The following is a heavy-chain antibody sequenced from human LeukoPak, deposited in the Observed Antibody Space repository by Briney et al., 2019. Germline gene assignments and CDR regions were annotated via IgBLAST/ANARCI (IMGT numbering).Heavy chain of an antibody. V-gene: IGHV3-7*01. CDR2: IHEDGSDK. D-gene: IGHD1-7*01. J-gene: IGHJ4*02. CDR1: GFTFSSYW. Sequence: GGSLRLSCAASGFTFSSYWMNWVRQAPGKGLEWVANIHEDGSDKYYVDSVKGRFTISRDNAKNSLYLQMNSLRDEDTAVYYCARDLTRTTDIDSWGQGTLVTVSS. CDR3: ARDLTRTTDIDS.